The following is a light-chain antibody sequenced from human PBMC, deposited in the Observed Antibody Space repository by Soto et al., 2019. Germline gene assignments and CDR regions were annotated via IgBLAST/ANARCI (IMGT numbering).Light chain of an antibody. CDR1: QSISSW. J-gene: IGKJ2*01. V-gene: IGKV1-5*03. Sequence: DIQMTQSPSTLSASVGDRVTITCRASQSISSWLAWYQQKPGKAPNLLIYKASSLESGVPSRFSGSGSGTEFTLTISSLQPDDFATYYCQQYNSYPHTFGQGTSLEIK. CDR2: KAS. CDR3: QQYNSYPHT.